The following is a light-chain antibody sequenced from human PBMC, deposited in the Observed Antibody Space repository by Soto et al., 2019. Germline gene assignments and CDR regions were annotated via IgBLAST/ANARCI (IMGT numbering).Light chain of an antibody. CDR2: DAS. CDR3: QQSHNRPS. V-gene: IGKV3D-15*01. J-gene: IGKJ3*01. CDR1: QRIRTN. Sequence: IVMTQSPDTLSVSPGEGATLSCRASQRIRTNLAWYQQRPGQAPRLLIYDASTRATGIPARFSGIGSGTEFTLTINSLQSEDSAVYYRQQSHNRPSCGPGTKVEIK.